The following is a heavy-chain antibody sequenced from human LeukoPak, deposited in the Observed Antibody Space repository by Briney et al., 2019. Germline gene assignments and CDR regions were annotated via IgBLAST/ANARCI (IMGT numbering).Heavy chain of an antibody. J-gene: IGHJ4*02. CDR3: ARDGNSGGYYPLY. V-gene: IGHV4-59*01. Sequence: SETLSLTCTVSGGSISSYYWSWIRQPPGKGLEWLGYINYSDSTKYNPSLKSRGTISVDRSKNQFSPKLSSVTAADTAVYYCARDGNSGGYYPLYWGQGTLVTVSS. D-gene: IGHD3-22*01. CDR2: INYSDST. CDR1: GGSISSYY.